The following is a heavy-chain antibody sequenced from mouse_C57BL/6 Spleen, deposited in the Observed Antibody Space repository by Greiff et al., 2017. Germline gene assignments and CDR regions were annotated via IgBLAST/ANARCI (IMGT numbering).Heavy chain of an antibody. CDR2: IYPGDGDT. Sequence: QVQLQQSGAELVKPGASVKISCKASGYAFSSYWMNWVKQRPGKGLEWIGQIYPGDGDTTYHGKFKGKATLTADKSSSPASMQLSSLTSEDSSVYFCARWITTRTYYSMDYWGQGTSVTVSS. CDR3: ARWITTRTYYSMDY. V-gene: IGHV1-80*01. J-gene: IGHJ4*01. D-gene: IGHD2-4*01. CDR1: GYAFSSYW.